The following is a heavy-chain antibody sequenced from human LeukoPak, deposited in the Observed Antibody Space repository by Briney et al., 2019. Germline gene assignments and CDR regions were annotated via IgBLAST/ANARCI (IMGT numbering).Heavy chain of an antibody. CDR1: NVSINTYF. V-gene: IGHV4-59*08. D-gene: IGHD6-13*01. CDR2: INYSETT. CDR3: ARALRSQGAAAGTGYLDS. J-gene: IGHJ4*02. Sequence: SETLSLTCTVSNVSINTYFWTWIRQPPGRGLEWIGIINYSETTRYNPPLKSRVALSVDTSKNLFSLKLDSVTAADTAVYFCARALRSQGAAAGTGYLDSWGQGALVTVSS.